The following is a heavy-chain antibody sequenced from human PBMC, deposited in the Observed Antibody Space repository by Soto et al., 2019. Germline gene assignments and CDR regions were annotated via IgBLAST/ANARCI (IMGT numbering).Heavy chain of an antibody. CDR3: ASPCVSDVLRYFDCIRYMDV. CDR2: IYYSGST. D-gene: IGHD3-9*01. J-gene: IGHJ6*03. Sequence: QLQLQESGPGLVKPSETLSLTCTVSGGSISSSSYYWGWIRQPPGKGLEWIGSIYYSGSTYYNPSLKSRVTISVDTSKNQFSLKLSSVTAADTAVYYCASPCVSDVLRYFDCIRYMDVWGKGTTVTVSS. V-gene: IGHV4-39*01. CDR1: GGSISSSSYY.